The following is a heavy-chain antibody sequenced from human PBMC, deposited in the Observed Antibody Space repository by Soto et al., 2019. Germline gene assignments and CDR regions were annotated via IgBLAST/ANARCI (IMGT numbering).Heavy chain of an antibody. CDR2: ISYDGSNK. CDR3: ARDPEDFWSGYYDGLRSYFDY. V-gene: IGHV3-30-3*01. J-gene: IGHJ4*02. Sequence: SLRLSCAASGFTFSSYAMHWVRQAPGKGLEWVAVISYDGSNKYYADSVKGRFTISRDNSKNTLYLQMNSLRAEDTAVYYCARDPEDFWSGYYDGLRSYFDYWGQGTLVTVSS. D-gene: IGHD3-3*01. CDR1: GFTFSSYA.